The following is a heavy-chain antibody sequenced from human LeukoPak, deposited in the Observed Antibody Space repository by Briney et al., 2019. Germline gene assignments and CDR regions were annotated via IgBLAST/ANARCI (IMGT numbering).Heavy chain of an antibody. CDR3: ARAGRGLSSDHFDY. CDR1: GGSISSYS. CDR2: IYYSGST. Sequence: PFETLSLTCTVSGGSISSYSWSWIRQPPGKGLEWIGYIYYSGSTNYNPSLKSRVTISVDTSKNQFSLKLSSVTAADTAVYYCARAGRGLSSDHFDYWGQGTLVTVSS. V-gene: IGHV4-59*08. D-gene: IGHD5-24*01. J-gene: IGHJ4*02.